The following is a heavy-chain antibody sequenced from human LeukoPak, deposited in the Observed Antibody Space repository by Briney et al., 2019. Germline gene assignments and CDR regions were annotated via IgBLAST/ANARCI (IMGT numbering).Heavy chain of an antibody. D-gene: IGHD4-23*01. J-gene: IGHJ6*03. CDR2: IKQDGSEK. CDR3: ARVLYGGNDYYYYYMDV. V-gene: IGHV3-7*01. CDR1: GFTFSSYG. Sequence: PGGSLRLSCAASGFTFSSYGMHWVRQAPGKGLEWVANIKQDGSEKYYVDSVKGRFTISRDNAKNSLYLQMNSLRAEDTAVYYCARVLYGGNDYYYYYMDVWGKGTTVAISS.